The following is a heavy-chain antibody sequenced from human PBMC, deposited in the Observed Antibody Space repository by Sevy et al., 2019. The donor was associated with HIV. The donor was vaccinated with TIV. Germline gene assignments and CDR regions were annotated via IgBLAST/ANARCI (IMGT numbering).Heavy chain of an antibody. J-gene: IGHJ4*02. D-gene: IGHD2-8*01. CDR1: GFTPSTYG. CDR3: ARDPRMYGDYLLAYFDS. Sequence: GGSLRLSCAASGFTPSTYGMHWVRQAPGKGLEWVAVIGYDGSNKYYADSVKGGFTISRDNSKNTPFLQMDSRRAEDTAVYYCARDPRMYGDYLLAYFDSWGQGTLVTVSS. V-gene: IGHV3-33*01. CDR2: IGYDGSNK.